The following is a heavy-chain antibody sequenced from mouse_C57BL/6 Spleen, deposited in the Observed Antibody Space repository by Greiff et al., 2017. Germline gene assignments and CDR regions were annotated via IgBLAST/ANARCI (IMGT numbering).Heavy chain of an antibody. J-gene: IGHJ4*01. D-gene: IGHD1-2*01. CDR1: GYTFTDYY. CDR2: INPNNGGT. Sequence: VQLQQSGPDLVKPGASVKISCTASGYTFTDYYMDWVKQSPGKSLEWIGDINPNNGGTIYNQKFKGKATLTVDKSSSTSYMELRSLTSEDTAIYYCAKTSLHRYPATSPRYAMDYWGQGTSVTVSS. CDR3: AKTSLHRYPATSPRYAMDY. V-gene: IGHV1-18*01.